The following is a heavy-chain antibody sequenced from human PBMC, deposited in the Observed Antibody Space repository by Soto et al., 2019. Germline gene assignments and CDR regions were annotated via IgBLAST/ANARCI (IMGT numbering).Heavy chain of an antibody. CDR2: ISYDGSNK. Sequence: GGSLRLSCAASGFTSSTYGMHWVRQAPGKGLEWVAVISYDGSNKYYADSVKGRFTISRDNSKNTLYLQMNSLRAEDTAVYYCAKRHHGPFDPWGQGTLVTVSS. J-gene: IGHJ5*02. V-gene: IGHV3-30*18. CDR1: GFTSSTYG. CDR3: AKRHHGPFDP.